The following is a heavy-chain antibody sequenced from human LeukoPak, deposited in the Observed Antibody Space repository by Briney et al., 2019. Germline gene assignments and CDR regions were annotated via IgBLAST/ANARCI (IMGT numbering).Heavy chain of an antibody. J-gene: IGHJ3*02. Sequence: GASVKVSCKASGYTFTSYDINWVRQATGQGLEWMGWMNPNSGNTGYAQKFQGRLTITRNTSISTAYMELSSLRSEDTAVYYCARWITILKAFDIWGQGTMVTVSS. CDR2: MNPNSGNT. CDR3: ARWITILKAFDI. D-gene: IGHD3-9*01. V-gene: IGHV1-8*03. CDR1: GYTFTSYD.